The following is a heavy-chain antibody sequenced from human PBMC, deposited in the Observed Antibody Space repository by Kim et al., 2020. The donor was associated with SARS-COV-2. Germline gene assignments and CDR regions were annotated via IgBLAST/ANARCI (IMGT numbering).Heavy chain of an antibody. Sequence: SYPQTCQGRLTMTRDTSTSTVYTEVSSLRSEDTAVYYCATEMAGTYYFDYWGQGTLVTVSS. J-gene: IGHJ4*02. CDR3: ATEMAGTYYFDY. V-gene: IGHV1-46*01.